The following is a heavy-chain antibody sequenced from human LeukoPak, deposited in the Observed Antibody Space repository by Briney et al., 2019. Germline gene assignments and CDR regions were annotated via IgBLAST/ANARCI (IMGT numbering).Heavy chain of an antibody. CDR1: GFTFSSNW. Sequence: GGSLRLSCAASGFTFSSNWMTWVRQASGKGLEWVANIRQDGSEKYYVDSVKGRFTISRDNAKNSLYLQVNNLRAEDTAVYYCAKHWSYCSTTSCFFNYYYYYMDVWGKGTTVTVSS. J-gene: IGHJ6*03. CDR2: IRQDGSEK. CDR3: AKHWSYCSTTSCFFNYYYYYMDV. D-gene: IGHD2-2*01. V-gene: IGHV3-7*03.